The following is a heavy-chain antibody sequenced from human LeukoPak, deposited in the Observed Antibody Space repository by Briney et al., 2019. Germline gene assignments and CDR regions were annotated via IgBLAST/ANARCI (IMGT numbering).Heavy chain of an antibody. CDR2: IYYSGST. CDR3: ARGRTPRAAYYYYGMDV. CDR1: GGSISSSSYY. V-gene: IGHV4-39*01. D-gene: IGHD6-25*01. Sequence: SETLSLTCTVSGGSISSSSYYWGWIRQPPGKGLEWIGSIYYSGSTYYNPSLKSRVTISVDTSKNQFSLKLSSVTAADTAVYYCARGRTPRAAYYYYGMDVWGQGTTVTVSS. J-gene: IGHJ6*02.